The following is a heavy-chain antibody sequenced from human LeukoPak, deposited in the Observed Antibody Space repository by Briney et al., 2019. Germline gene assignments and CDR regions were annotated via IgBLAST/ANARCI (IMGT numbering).Heavy chain of an antibody. CDR1: GFTFSSYE. D-gene: IGHD3-22*01. V-gene: IGHV3-48*03. CDR3: ARELGGYYDY. CDR2: ISSSSSPI. J-gene: IGHJ4*02. Sequence: GGSLRLSCAASGFTFSSYEMNWVRQAPGKGLFCFSYISSSSSPISYADSVNGRFTISRDNAKTSLYLPMNTLSAADTAVYYCARELGGYYDYWGQGTLVTVSS.